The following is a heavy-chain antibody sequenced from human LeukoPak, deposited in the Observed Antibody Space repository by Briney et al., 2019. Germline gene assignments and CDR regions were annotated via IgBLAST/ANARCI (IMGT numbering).Heavy chain of an antibody. D-gene: IGHD3-22*01. CDR1: GYTFTDYY. Sequence: GASVKVSCKASGYTFTDYYIHWVRQAPGQGLEWMGWINPNTDGAIYAQKFQGRVTMTRDTSISTAYMELSRLRSDDTAVYYCAKDSYDSSGYYKVNKNWFDPWGQGTLVTVSS. J-gene: IGHJ5*02. CDR3: AKDSYDSSGYYKVNKNWFDP. CDR2: INPNTDGA. V-gene: IGHV1-2*02.